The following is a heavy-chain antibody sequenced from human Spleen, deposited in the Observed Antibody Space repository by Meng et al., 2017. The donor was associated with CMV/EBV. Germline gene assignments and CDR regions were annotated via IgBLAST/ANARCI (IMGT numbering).Heavy chain of an antibody. V-gene: IGHV3-21*01. CDR3: AKRLGRDDAFDI. J-gene: IGHJ3*02. Sequence: GESLKISCTSSAFTFSHYNMNWVRQPPGKGLEWVSSITFSSNYIYYADSVKGRFTISRDNSKNTLYLQMNSLRAEDTAVYYCAKRLGRDDAFDIWGQGTMVTVSS. CDR2: ITFSSNYI. CDR1: AFTFSHYN. D-gene: IGHD6-19*01.